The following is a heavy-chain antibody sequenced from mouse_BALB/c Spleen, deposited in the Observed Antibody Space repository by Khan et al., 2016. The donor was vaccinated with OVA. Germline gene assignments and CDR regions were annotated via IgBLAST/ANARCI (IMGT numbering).Heavy chain of an antibody. V-gene: IGHV5-4*02. CDR1: GFTFSDYY. D-gene: IGHD2-13*01. J-gene: IGHJ3*01. CDR2: ISDGGTYI. CDR3: TRGYYGDLFAY. Sequence: EVELVESGGGLVKPGGSLKLSCAASGFTFSDYYLFCVRPTPENMLAWVATISDGGTYIYYPANVKVRFTISRVNPQNNLYLEMSSVKSDDTAMYYCTRGYYGDLFAYCGRGTLVTVSA.